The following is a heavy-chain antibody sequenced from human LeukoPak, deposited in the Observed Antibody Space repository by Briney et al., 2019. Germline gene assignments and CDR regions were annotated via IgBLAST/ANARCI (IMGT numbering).Heavy chain of an antibody. D-gene: IGHD1-26*01. J-gene: IGHJ4*02. V-gene: IGHV5-51*01. CDR3: ATSYSGSYMSVDY. CDR2: IYPGDSDT. Sequence: GESLNIPCKGSGYSFTSYWIGWVRQMPGKGLEWMGIIYPGDSDTRHSPSFQGQVTISADKSISTAYLQWSSLKASDTAMYYCATSYSGSYMSVDYWGQGTLVTVSS. CDR1: GYSFTSYW.